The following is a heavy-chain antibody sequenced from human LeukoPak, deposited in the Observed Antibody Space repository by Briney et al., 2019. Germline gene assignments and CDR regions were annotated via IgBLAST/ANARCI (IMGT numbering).Heavy chain of an antibody. Sequence: PGGSLRLSCVASGFTFSSYWMHWVRQAPGKGLVWVSRIDSDGRTTNYADSVKGRFTISRGNAKNTLYLQMNSLRAEDTAVYYCARGGSSGWYGDPFDYWGQGTLVTVSS. V-gene: IGHV3-74*01. D-gene: IGHD6-19*01. CDR1: GFTFSSYW. J-gene: IGHJ4*02. CDR3: ARGGSSGWYGDPFDY. CDR2: IDSDGRTT.